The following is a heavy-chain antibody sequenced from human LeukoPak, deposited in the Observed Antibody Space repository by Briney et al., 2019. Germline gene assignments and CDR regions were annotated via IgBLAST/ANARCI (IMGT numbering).Heavy chain of an antibody. D-gene: IGHD1-26*01. CDR3: ARMAVGALDY. V-gene: IGHV3-23*01. J-gene: IGHJ4*02. CDR1: GLTFSSYA. Sequence: GGSLRLSCAASGLTFSSYAMSWVRQAPGKGLEWVSAISGSGSRTYYADSVKGRFTISRDNSKNTLYLQMNSLRAEDTAVYYCARMAVGALDYWGQGTLVTVSS. CDR2: ISGSGSRT.